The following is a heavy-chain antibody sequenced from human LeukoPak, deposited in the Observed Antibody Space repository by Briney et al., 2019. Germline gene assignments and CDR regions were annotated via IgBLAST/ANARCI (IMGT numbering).Heavy chain of an antibody. CDR3: ARDIKPWGVTADFDF. CDR2: IYYSGST. D-gene: IGHD2-21*02. Sequence: TSETLSHTCTVSGGSISSYYWSWIRQPPGKGLEWIGYIYYSGSTNYNPSLKSRVTISGDTSKNQFSLKLRSVTAADTAVYYCARDIKPWGVTADFDFWGQGTLVTVSS. CDR1: GGSISSYY. V-gene: IGHV4-59*01. J-gene: IGHJ4*02.